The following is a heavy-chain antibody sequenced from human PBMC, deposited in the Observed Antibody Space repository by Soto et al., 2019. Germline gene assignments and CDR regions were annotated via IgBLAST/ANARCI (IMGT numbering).Heavy chain of an antibody. Sequence: AASGFTFSTYWMSWVRQAPGKGLEWVANIKEDGSEKYYVDSVKGRFTISRDNAKNSLYLQMNSLRAEDTAVYYCVRRITIFGVVIKRYYDSWGQRTLVTVSS. V-gene: IGHV3-7*01. D-gene: IGHD3-3*01. CDR1: GFTFSTYW. CDR2: IKEDGSEK. J-gene: IGHJ4*02. CDR3: VRRITIFGVVIKRYYDS.